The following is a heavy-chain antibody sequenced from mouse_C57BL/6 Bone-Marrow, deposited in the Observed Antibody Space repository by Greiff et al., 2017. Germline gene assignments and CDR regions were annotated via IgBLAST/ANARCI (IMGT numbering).Heavy chain of an antibody. CDR1: GYTFTDYY. CDR2: IYPGSGNT. J-gene: IGHJ3*01. Sequence: QVQLQQSGAELVRPGASVKLSCKASGYTFTDYYINWVKQRPGQGLEWIARIYPGSGNTYYNEKFKGKATLTAEKSSSTAYMQLSSLTSEDSAVYFCAMDYYGSRGAYWGQGTLVTVSA. CDR3: AMDYYGSRGAY. D-gene: IGHD1-1*01. V-gene: IGHV1-76*01.